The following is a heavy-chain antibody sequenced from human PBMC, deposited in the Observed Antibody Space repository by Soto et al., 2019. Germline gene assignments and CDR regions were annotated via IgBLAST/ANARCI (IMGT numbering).Heavy chain of an antibody. J-gene: IGHJ6*03. Sequence: SETLSLTCTVSGGSISSYYWSWIRQPPGKGLEWIGYIYYSGSTNYNPSLKSRVTISVDTSKNQFSLKLSSVTAADTAVYYCARRQRFADFWSGPKGYYYMDVWGKGTTVTVSS. V-gene: IGHV4-59*08. CDR1: GGSISSYY. CDR2: IYYSGST. D-gene: IGHD3-3*01. CDR3: ARRQRFADFWSGPKGYYYMDV.